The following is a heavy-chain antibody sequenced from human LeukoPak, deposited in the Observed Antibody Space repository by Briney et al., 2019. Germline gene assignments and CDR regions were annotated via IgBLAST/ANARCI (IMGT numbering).Heavy chain of an antibody. CDR2: ISYDGSNK. J-gene: IGHJ4*02. CDR3: AREEVQLLLTTLDY. V-gene: IGHV3-30*04. CDR1: GFTSSSYA. Sequence: QTGGSLRLSCAASGFTSSSYAMHWVRQAPGKGLEWVAVISYDGSNKYYADSVKGRFTISRDNSKNTLYLQMNSLRAEDTAVYYCAREEVQLLLTTLDYWGQGTLVTVSS. D-gene: IGHD2-2*01.